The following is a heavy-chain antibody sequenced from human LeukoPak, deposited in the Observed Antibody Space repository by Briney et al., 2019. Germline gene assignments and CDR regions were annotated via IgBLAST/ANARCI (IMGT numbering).Heavy chain of an antibody. CDR3: AKGDHYYDTSGDYYMDV. CDR1: GFTVSSNY. V-gene: IGHV3-53*01. J-gene: IGHJ6*03. D-gene: IGHD3-22*01. CDR2: IYSGGST. Sequence: GGSLRLSCAASGFTVSSNYMSWVRQAPGKGLEWVSVIYSGGSTYYADSVKGRFTISRDNSKNTLYLQMSSLRAEDTAVYYCAKGDHYYDTSGDYYMDVWGKGTTVTVSS.